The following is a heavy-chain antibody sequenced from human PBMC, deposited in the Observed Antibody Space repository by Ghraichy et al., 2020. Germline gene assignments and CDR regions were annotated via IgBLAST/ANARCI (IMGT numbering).Heavy chain of an antibody. Sequence: SETLSLTCAVYGGSFSGYYWSWIRQPPGKGLEWIGEINHSGSTNYNPSLKSRVTISVDTSKNQFSLKLSSVTAADTAVYYCARGGYDFWSGYNSGMDVWGQGTTVTVSS. CDR3: ARGGYDFWSGYNSGMDV. CDR1: GGSFSGYY. J-gene: IGHJ6*02. D-gene: IGHD3-3*01. CDR2: INHSGST. V-gene: IGHV4-34*01.